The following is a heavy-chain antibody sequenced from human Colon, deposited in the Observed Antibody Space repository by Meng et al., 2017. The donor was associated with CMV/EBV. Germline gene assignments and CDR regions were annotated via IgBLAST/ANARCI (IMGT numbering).Heavy chain of an antibody. D-gene: IGHD5-12*01. CDR1: GYTFTSLD. CDR2: MNPSRGIT. Sequence: SVKVTGYTFTSLDINWVRQATGQGPEWMGWMNPSRGITAYAQKFQGRVTMTRDTSIDTAYMELTSLKSEDTAIYYCARGIEAGLDYWGQGTLVTVSS. V-gene: IGHV1-8*01. CDR3: ARGIEAGLDY. J-gene: IGHJ4*02.